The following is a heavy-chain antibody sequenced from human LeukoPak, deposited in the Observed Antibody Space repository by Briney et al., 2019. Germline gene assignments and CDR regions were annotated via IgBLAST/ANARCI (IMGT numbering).Heavy chain of an antibody. CDR2: TYYRSKWYN. D-gene: IGHD3-22*01. V-gene: IGHV6-1*01. CDR3: ARARYYYDSSGTFDY. Sequence: SQTLSLTCAISGDSFSSNSAAWNWFRQSPSRGLEWLGRTYYRSKWYNDYAVSVKSRITINPDTSKNQFSLQLNSVTPEDTAVYYCARARYYYDSSGTFDYWGQGTLVTVSS. J-gene: IGHJ4*02. CDR1: GDSFSSNSAA.